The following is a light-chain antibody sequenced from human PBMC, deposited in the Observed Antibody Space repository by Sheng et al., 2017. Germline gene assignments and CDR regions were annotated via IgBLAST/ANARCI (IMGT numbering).Light chain of an antibody. V-gene: IGKV3-15*01. CDR1: QSIYSN. Sequence: EIVMTQSPATLSVSPGERATLSCRASQSIYSNLAWYQRKPGQAPRLLIYGASTRATGIPARFSVSGSGTEFTLTISGLQSEDFAVYYCQQYDNWPLTFGGGTKVAIK. J-gene: IGKJ4*01. CDR3: QQYDNWPLT. CDR2: GAS.